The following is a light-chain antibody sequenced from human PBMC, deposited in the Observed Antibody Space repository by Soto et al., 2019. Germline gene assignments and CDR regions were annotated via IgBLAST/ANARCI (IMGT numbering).Light chain of an antibody. CDR3: PPNSNWPPEVT. CDR2: DAS. V-gene: IGKV3-11*01. Sequence: EIVLTQSPDTLSLSPGERATLSCRASQSVSSSLAWYQQKPGQAPRLLIYDASNRATGIPARFSGSGSGTDFTLKIRRLKPEGFAVYYYPPNSNWPPEVTFGPGTKVDIK. CDR1: QSVSSS. J-gene: IGKJ3*01.